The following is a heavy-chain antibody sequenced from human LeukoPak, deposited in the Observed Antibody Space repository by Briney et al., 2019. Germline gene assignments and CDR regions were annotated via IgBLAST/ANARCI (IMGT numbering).Heavy chain of an antibody. J-gene: IGHJ3*02. CDR2: IYSGGST. D-gene: IGHD6-19*01. CDR3: ARDMGGWTDRHDAFDI. Sequence: GGSLRLSCAASGFTVSSNYMSWVRQAPGKGLEWVSVIYSGGSTYYADSVKGRFTISRDNSKNTLYLQMNSLRAEDTAVYYCARDMGGWTDRHDAFDIWGQGTMVTVSS. CDR1: GFTVSSNY. V-gene: IGHV3-66*02.